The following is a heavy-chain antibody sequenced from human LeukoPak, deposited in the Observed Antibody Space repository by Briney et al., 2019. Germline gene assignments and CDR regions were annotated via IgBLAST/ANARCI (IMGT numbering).Heavy chain of an antibody. CDR3: ARDSFERRQQLVHDYYYYYMDV. D-gene: IGHD6-13*01. V-gene: IGHV4-4*07. J-gene: IGHJ6*03. Sequence: PSETLSLTCTVSGGSISSYYWSWIRQPAGKGLEWIGRIYTSGSTNYNPSLKSRVTISVDKSKNQFSLKLSSVTAADTAVYYCARDSFERRQQLVHDYYYYYMDVWGKGTTVTVSS. CDR1: GGSISSYY. CDR2: IYTSGST.